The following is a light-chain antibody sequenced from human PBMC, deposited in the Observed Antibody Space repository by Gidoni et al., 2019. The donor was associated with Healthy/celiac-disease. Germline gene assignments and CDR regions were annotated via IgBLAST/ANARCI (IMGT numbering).Light chain of an antibody. CDR1: QSVSSN. CDR3: QQYNHWPLT. J-gene: IGKJ4*01. Sequence: EILMTQSPATLSVSPGETATLSCRASQSVSSNLAWYQRNPGQAPRLLIYRASARATGIPARFSGSGTGTEFTLTISNLQSEDFAVCYYQQYNHWPLTFGGGTKVEIK. V-gene: IGKV3-15*01. CDR2: RAS.